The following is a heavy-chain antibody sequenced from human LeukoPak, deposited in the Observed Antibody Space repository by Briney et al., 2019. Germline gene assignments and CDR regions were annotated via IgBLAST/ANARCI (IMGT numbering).Heavy chain of an antibody. D-gene: IGHD6-6*01. CDR1: GFTFSSYG. V-gene: IGHV3-30*02. CDR2: IRYDGSTK. CDR3: AKDPGDYSSSLADQEDNWFDP. Sequence: PGGTLRLSCAASGFTFSSYGMHWVRQAPGKGLEWVAFIRYDGSTKYYADSVKGRFTISRDNSKNTLYLQMNSLRTEDTAVYYCAKDPGDYSSSLADQEDNWFDPWGQGTLVTVSS. J-gene: IGHJ5*02.